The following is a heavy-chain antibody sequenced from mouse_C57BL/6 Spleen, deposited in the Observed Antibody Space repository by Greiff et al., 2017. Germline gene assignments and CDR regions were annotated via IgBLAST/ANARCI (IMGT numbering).Heavy chain of an antibody. D-gene: IGHD4-1*01. CDR3: ARDHETGTGAMDY. Sequence: DVKLVESEGGLVQPGSSMKLSCTASGFTFSDYYMAWVRQVPEKGLEWVANINYDGSSTYYLDSVKSRFIISRDNAKNILYLQMSSLKSEDTATYYCARDHETGTGAMDYWGQGTSVTVSS. CDR2: INYDGSST. J-gene: IGHJ4*01. CDR1: GFTFSDYY. V-gene: IGHV5-16*01.